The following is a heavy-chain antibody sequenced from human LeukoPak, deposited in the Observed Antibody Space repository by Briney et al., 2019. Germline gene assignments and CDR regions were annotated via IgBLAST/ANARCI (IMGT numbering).Heavy chain of an antibody. Sequence: GGSLRLSCAAYGFTFSSYGMHWVRQAPGKGLEWVAVISYDGSNKYYADSVKGRFTISRDNSKNTLYLQMNSLRAEDTAVYYCAKGQSFGELYFDYWGQGTLVTVSS. D-gene: IGHD3-10*01. CDR2: ISYDGSNK. CDR3: AKGQSFGELYFDY. V-gene: IGHV3-30*18. CDR1: GFTFSSYG. J-gene: IGHJ4*02.